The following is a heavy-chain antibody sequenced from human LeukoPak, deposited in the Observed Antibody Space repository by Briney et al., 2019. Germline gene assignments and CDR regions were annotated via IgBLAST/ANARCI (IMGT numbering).Heavy chain of an antibody. Sequence: GGSLRLSCAASAFTFSSYTMSWVRQAPGKGLEWVSAIINSGGSTYYADSVKRRFTISRDNSKSTLYLQMNGLRAEDTAVYYCAKDGYVSWAYQLSHFDYWGQGTLVTVSS. V-gene: IGHV3-23*01. CDR3: AKDGYVSWAYQLSHFDY. J-gene: IGHJ4*02. CDR2: IINSGGST. D-gene: IGHD2-2*03. CDR1: AFTFSSYT.